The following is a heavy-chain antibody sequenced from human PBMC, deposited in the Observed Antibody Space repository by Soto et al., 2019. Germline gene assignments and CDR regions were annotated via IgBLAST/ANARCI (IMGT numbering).Heavy chain of an antibody. V-gene: IGHV4-39*01. CDR1: GGSISSSSYY. CDR3: ARISSSSGFWFDP. J-gene: IGHJ5*02. CDR2: IYYSGST. Sequence: SETLSLTCTVSGGSISSSSYYWGWIRQPPGKGLEWIGSIYYSGSTYYNPSLKSRVTISVDTSKNQFSLKLSSVTAADTAVYYCARISSSSGFWFDPWGQGTLVTVS. D-gene: IGHD6-6*01.